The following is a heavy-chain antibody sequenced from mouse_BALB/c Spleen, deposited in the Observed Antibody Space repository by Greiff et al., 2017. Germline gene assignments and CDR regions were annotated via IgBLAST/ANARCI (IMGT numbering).Heavy chain of an antibody. D-gene: IGHD4-1*01. Sequence: EVQVVESGGDLVKPGGSLKLSCAASGFTFSSYGMSWVRQTPDKRLEWVATISSGGSYTYYPDSVKGRFTISRDNAKNTLYLQMSSLKSEDTAMYYCARWDDYYAMDYWGQGTSVTGSS. J-gene: IGHJ4*01. CDR3: ARWDDYYAMDY. V-gene: IGHV5-6*01. CDR2: ISSGGSYT. CDR1: GFTFSSYG.